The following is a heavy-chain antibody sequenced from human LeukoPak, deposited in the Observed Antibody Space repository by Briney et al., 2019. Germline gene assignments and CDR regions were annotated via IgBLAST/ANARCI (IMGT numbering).Heavy chain of an antibody. Sequence: ASVKVSCKASGYTFTSYDINWVRPATGQGLAWMGWMNPNSGNTGYAQKFQGRVTMTRNTSISTAYMELSSLRSEDTAVYYCARQMRGYSGYDYFHWGQGTLVTVSS. CDR1: GYTFTSYD. D-gene: IGHD5-12*01. J-gene: IGHJ4*02. CDR2: MNPNSGNT. CDR3: ARQMRGYSGYDYFH. V-gene: IGHV1-8*01.